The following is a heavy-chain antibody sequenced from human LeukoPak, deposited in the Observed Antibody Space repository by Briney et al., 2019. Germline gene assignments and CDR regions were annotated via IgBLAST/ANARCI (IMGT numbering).Heavy chain of an antibody. Sequence: GGSLRLSCAASGFTFSSYSMNWVRQAPGKGLEWVSAITDSGGTTFYADSVKGRFTISRDNSKNTVYLQMNSLRAEDTAVYYCAKLWRGSHPRYFDHWGQGTLVTVSS. J-gene: IGHJ4*02. D-gene: IGHD1-26*01. CDR1: GFTFSSYS. CDR3: AKLWRGSHPRYFDH. CDR2: ITDSGGTT. V-gene: IGHV3-23*01.